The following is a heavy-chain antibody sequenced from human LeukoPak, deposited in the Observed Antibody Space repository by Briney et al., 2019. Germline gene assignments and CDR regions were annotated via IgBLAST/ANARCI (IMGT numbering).Heavy chain of an antibody. Sequence: SSETLSLTCAVSGGSISRGGYSWSWIRQPAGKGLEWIGRIYTSGSTNYNPSLKSRVTISVDTSKNQFSLKLSSVTAADTAVYYCARSWATVTAYFDYWGQGTLVTVSS. CDR3: ARSWATVTAYFDY. CDR2: IYTSGST. V-gene: IGHV4-61*02. D-gene: IGHD4-17*01. CDR1: GGSISRGGYS. J-gene: IGHJ4*02.